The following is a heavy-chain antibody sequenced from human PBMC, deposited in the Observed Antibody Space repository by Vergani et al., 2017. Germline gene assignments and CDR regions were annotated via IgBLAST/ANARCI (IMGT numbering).Heavy chain of an antibody. D-gene: IGHD3-16*01. CDR3: ARGGDAFDI. Sequence: QVQLVESGGGVVQPGRSLRLSCAASGFTFSSYAMHWVRQAPGKGLEWVAVISYDGSNKYYADSVKGRFTISRDNSKNTLYLQMNSLRAEDTAVYYCARGGDAFDIWAKGQWSPSLQ. CDR1: GFTFSSYA. V-gene: IGHV3-30-3*01. J-gene: IGHJ3*02. CDR2: ISYDGSNK.